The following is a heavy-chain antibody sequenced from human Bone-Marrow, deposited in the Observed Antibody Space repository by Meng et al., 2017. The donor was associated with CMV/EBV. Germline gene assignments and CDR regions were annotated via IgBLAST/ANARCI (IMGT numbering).Heavy chain of an antibody. CDR2: ISSHSGDT. V-gene: IGHV1-18*01. Sequence: ASVKVSCKASGYTFTSYDINWVRQAPGQGLEWMGWISSHSGDTNYAPKVQGRVTMTTDTSTNTAYMELRSLRSDDTAIYYCVREYCGGDCSFANFYFDNWGQGTLVTVSS. CDR1: GYTFTSYD. J-gene: IGHJ4*02. CDR3: VREYCGGDCSFANFYFDN. D-gene: IGHD2-21*01.